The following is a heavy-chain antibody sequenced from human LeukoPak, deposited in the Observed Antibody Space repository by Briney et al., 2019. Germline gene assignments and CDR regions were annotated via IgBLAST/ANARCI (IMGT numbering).Heavy chain of an antibody. Sequence: ASVKVSCKASGYTFTNYAIQWVRQAPGQRLEWMGWINAGHGNTNYAQKFQERVTITRDMSSSTAYLELSSLSSEDTAVYFCAADLPYSNYGPLDFWGQGTLVTVSS. CDR3: AADLPYSNYGPLDF. CDR2: INAGHGNT. D-gene: IGHD4-11*01. CDR1: GYTFTNYA. V-gene: IGHV1-3*01. J-gene: IGHJ4*02.